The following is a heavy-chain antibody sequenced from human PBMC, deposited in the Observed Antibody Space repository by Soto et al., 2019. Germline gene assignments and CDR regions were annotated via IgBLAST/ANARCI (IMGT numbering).Heavy chain of an antibody. Sequence: ASVKVSCKASGYTFTYRYLHWVRQAPGQALEWMGWITPFNGNTNYAQKFQDRVTITRDRSMSTAYMELSSLRSEDTAMYYCAIDSSGYYRKTYYYYGMDVWGQGTTVTVSS. CDR2: ITPFNGNT. D-gene: IGHD3-22*01. CDR1: GYTFTYRY. V-gene: IGHV1-45*02. J-gene: IGHJ6*02. CDR3: AIDSSGYYRKTYYYYGMDV.